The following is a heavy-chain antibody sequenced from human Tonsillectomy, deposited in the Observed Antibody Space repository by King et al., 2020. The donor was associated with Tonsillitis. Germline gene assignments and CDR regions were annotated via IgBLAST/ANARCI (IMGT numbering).Heavy chain of an antibody. Sequence: VQLQESGPGLVKPSETLSLTCTVSGASLSSSYWNWIRQPPGKGLEWIGYIYFSETTKYNPSLESRVTISADTSKNQFSLRLTSVTAADTAVYYCATEEHFGGSDYWGQGTPVTGSA. CDR1: GASLSSSY. V-gene: IGHV4-59*01. D-gene: IGHD4-23*01. CDR3: ATEEHFGGSDY. CDR2: IYFSETT. J-gene: IGHJ4*02.